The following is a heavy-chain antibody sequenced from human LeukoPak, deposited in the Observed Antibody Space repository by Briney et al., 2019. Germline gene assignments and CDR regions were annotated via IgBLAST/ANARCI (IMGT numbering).Heavy chain of an antibody. CDR3: KEVDY. V-gene: IGHV3-30*19. CDR2: ISYDGSDK. Sequence: PGGSLRLSCAASGFTFSSSDMHWVRQAPGKGLEWVAGISYDGSDKYYAASVKGRFTISRDNSKNTLYLQMNSLRAEDTAIYYCKEVDYWGQGTLVTVSS. CDR1: GFTFSSSD. J-gene: IGHJ4*02.